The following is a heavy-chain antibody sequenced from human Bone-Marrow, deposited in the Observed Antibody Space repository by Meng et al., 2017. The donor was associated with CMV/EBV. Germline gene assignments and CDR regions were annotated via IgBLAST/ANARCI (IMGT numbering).Heavy chain of an antibody. CDR1: GFTFSSYA. D-gene: IGHD2-8*01. J-gene: IGHJ4*02. V-gene: IGHV3-30*04. CDR3: ARDRRLMKSDLDY. CDR2: ISYDGSNK. Sequence: GESLKISCAASGFTFSSYAMHWVRQAPGKGLEWVAVISYDGSNKYYADSVKGRFTISRDNSKNTLYLQMNSLRAEDTAVYYCARDRRLMKSDLDYWAQGTLVTVSS.